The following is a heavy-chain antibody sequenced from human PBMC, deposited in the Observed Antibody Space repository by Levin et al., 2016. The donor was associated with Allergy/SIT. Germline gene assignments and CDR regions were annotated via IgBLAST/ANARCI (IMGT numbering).Heavy chain of an antibody. D-gene: IGHD3-3*01. CDR2: IYHSGST. V-gene: IGHV4-4*02. Sequence: WIRQPPGKGLEWIGEIYHSGSTNYNPSLKSRVTISVDKSKNQFSLKLSSVTAADTAVYYCASVLREDFWSGDRGRYYYYYMDVWGKGTTVTVSS. CDR3: ASVLREDFWSGDRGRYYYYYMDV. J-gene: IGHJ6*03.